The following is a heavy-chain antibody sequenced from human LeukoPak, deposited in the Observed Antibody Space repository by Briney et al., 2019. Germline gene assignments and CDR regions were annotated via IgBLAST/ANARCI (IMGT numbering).Heavy chain of an antibody. J-gene: IGHJ4*02. D-gene: IGHD1-26*01. Sequence: GGSLRLSCAASGFTFSRYSMNWVRQAPGMGLEWVSSVSISSNYIYYADSVKGRFTISRDNSKNTLYLQMNSLRAEDTAVYYCARDLSGSYYGRLAYWGQGTLVTVSS. CDR3: ARDLSGSYYGRLAY. CDR1: GFTFSRYS. CDR2: VSISSNYI. V-gene: IGHV3-21*01.